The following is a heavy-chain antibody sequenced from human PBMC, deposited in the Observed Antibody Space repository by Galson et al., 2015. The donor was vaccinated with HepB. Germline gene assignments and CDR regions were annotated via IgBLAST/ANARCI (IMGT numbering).Heavy chain of an antibody. CDR1: GFTFSSYG. J-gene: IGHJ3*02. V-gene: IGHV3-30*18. Sequence: LRLSCAASGFTFSSYGIHWVRQAPGKGLEWVAVISDDGSNEYYAESVKGRFTISRDNSKNTLFLQMNSLRAEDTAVYFCAKDNRDAYLDIWGQGTMVTVSS. CDR2: ISDDGSNE. D-gene: IGHD5-24*01. CDR3: AKDNRDAYLDI.